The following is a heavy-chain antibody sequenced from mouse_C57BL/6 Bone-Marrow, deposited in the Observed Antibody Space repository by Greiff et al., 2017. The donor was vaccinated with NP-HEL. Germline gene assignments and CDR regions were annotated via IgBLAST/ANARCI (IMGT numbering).Heavy chain of an antibody. D-gene: IGHD2-2*01. J-gene: IGHJ4*01. CDR1: GFSLTSYG. V-gene: IGHV2-5*01. CDR2: IWRGGST. CDR3: AKKGYDEKGNAMDY. Sequence: QVQLQQSGPGLVQPSQSLSITCTVSGFSLTSYGVHWVRQSAGKGLEWLGVIWRGGSTDYNAAFMSRLSITKDNSKSQVFFKMNSLQADDTAIYYCAKKGYDEKGNAMDYWGQGTSVTVSS.